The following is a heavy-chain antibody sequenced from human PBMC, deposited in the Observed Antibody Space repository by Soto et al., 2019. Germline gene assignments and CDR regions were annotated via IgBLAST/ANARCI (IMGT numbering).Heavy chain of an antibody. Sequence: EVQLLESGGGLVQPGGSLRLSCAASGFTFSNYAMTWVRQAPGKGLQWVSTITSSGDDTYYADSVKGRFTISRDNSKNMLYLQMNSLRADDTAVYYCDKRLTGDSWGQGTLVTVSS. CDR2: ITSSGDDT. J-gene: IGHJ4*02. CDR3: DKRLTGDS. V-gene: IGHV3-23*01. CDR1: GFTFSNYA. D-gene: IGHD3-10*01.